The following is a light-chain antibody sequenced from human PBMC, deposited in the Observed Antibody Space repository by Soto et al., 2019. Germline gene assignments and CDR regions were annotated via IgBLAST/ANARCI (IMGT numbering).Light chain of an antibody. Sequence: DIQMTQSPSSVSAPVGDRVTITCRASQDVSSWLAWYQQKPGKAPKLLSYVASSLQTGVPSRFSGSGAGTNFTLTISSLQPEDFATYFCQQTNSFPLTFGGGTKVEIK. J-gene: IGKJ4*01. CDR2: VAS. V-gene: IGKV1-12*01. CDR3: QQTNSFPLT. CDR1: QDVSSW.